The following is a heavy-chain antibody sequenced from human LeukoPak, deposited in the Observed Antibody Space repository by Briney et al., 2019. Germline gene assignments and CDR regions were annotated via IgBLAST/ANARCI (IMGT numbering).Heavy chain of an antibody. J-gene: IGHJ5*02. CDR3: ARVRLGVVPALTYWFDP. D-gene: IGHD2-2*01. V-gene: IGHV4-39*07. CDR2: IYYSGST. Sequence: KSSETLSLTCTVSGGSISSSSYYWGWIRQPPGKGLEWIGSIYYSGSTYYNPSLKSRVTISVDTSKNQFSLKLSSVTAADTAVYYCARVRLGVVPALTYWFDPWGQGTLVTVSS. CDR1: GGSISSSSYY.